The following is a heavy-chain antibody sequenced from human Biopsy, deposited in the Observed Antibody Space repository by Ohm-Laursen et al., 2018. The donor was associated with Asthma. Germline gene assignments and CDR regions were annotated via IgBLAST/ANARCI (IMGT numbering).Heavy chain of an antibody. CDR1: GGTFSNLS. CDR3: ARCQVGYSSGWSLLLKKIYYSGMDV. J-gene: IGHJ6*02. Sequence: SSVTASCTAPGGTFSNLSISWAGQAPGQGLEWLGWNMTVFGTTNDAQKIQGRATTTADESTSTAYMEVTSLRSEDTAIYYCARCQVGYSSGWSLLLKKIYYSGMDVWGQGTAVTVSS. V-gene: IGHV1-69*01. D-gene: IGHD6-19*01. CDR2: NMTVFGTT.